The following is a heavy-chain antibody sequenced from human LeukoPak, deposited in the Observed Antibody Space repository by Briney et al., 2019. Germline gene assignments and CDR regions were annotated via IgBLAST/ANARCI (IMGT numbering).Heavy chain of an antibody. CDR2: INPGGDNT. D-gene: IGHD5-18*01. CDR1: GYTFTNYY. V-gene: IGHV1-46*01. J-gene: IGHJ4*02. CDR3: ARGGGVGYSYGPDY. Sequence: ASVKVSCKASGYTFTNYYIHWVRQAPGQGLEWMGLINPGGDNTNYAQNFQGRVTITRDTSASTAYMELSSLRSEDMAVYYCARGGGVGYSYGPDYWGQGTLVTVSS.